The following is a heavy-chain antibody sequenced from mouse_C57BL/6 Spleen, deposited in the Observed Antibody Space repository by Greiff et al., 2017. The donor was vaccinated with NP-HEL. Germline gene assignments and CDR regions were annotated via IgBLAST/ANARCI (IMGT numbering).Heavy chain of an antibody. V-gene: IGHV1-80*01. CDR1: GYAFSSYW. D-gene: IGHD2-4*01. J-gene: IGHJ3*01. CDR2: IYPGDGDT. CDR3: AYDYGGRFAY. Sequence: QVHVKQSGAELVKPGASVKISCKASGYAFSSYWMNWVKQRPGKGLEWIGQIYPGDGDTNYNGKFKGKATLTADKSSSTAYMQLSSLTSEDSAVYFCAYDYGGRFAYWGQGTLVTVSA.